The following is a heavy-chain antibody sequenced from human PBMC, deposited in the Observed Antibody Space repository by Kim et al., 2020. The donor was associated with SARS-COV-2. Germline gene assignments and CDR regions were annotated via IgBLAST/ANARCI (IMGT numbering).Heavy chain of an antibody. D-gene: IGHD6-6*01. J-gene: IGHJ4*02. CDR3: ARGGAARVGQLFDY. Sequence: AQKFQGRVTITADKSTSTAYMELSSLRSEDTAVYYCARGGAARVGQLFDYWGQGTLVTVSS. V-gene: IGHV1-69*04.